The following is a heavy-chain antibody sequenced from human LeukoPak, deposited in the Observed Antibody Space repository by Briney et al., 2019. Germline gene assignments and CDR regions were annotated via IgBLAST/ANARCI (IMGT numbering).Heavy chain of an antibody. CDR2: INHSGST. Sequence: SETLSLTCAVYGGSFSGYYWSWIRQPPGKGLEWIGEINHSGSTNYNPSLKSRVTISVDKSKNQFSLKLSSVTAADTAVYYCARGRGPWAYCSGGSCYSYAYYFDYWGQGTLVTVSS. J-gene: IGHJ4*02. CDR1: GGSFSGYY. V-gene: IGHV4-34*01. CDR3: ARGRGPWAYCSGGSCYSYAYYFDY. D-gene: IGHD2-15*01.